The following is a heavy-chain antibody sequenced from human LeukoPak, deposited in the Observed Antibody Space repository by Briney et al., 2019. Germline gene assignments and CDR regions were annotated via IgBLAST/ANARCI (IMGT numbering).Heavy chain of an antibody. V-gene: IGHV1-69*05. CDR2: IIPIFGTA. CDR3: ARATWGGYCTNGVCYDY. CDR1: GGTFSSYA. Sequence: GASVKVSCKASGGTFSSYAISWVRQAPGQGLEWMGRIIPIFGTANYAQEFQGRVTITTDESTSTAYMELSSLRSEDTAVYYCARATWGGYCTNGVCYDYWGQGTLVTVSS. D-gene: IGHD2-8*01. J-gene: IGHJ4*02.